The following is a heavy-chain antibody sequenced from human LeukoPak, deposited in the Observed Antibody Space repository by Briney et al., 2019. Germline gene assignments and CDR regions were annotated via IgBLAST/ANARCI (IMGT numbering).Heavy chain of an antibody. D-gene: IGHD3-22*01. V-gene: IGHV3-23*01. J-gene: IGHJ3*01. Sequence: PGGSLRLSCAASGFTFSSYAMTWVRQAPGKGLEWVSAISGSGDSTYYADSVKGLFTISRDNSKNTLYLQMNRLRAEDTAVYYCARDYYDSSGYYYHWGQGTMVTVSS. CDR1: GFTFSSYA. CDR3: ARDYYDSSGYYYH. CDR2: ISGSGDST.